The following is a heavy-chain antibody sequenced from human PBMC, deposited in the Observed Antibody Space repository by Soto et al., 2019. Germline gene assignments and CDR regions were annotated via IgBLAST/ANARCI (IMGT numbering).Heavy chain of an antibody. Sequence: PSETQSLTCTVSGGTIRGYYWSWIRQPPGKGLEWIGYMYNTGSTVYNPSFKSRVTISVDTSKNQFSLKLNSVTAADTAVYYCARDLWGYCGTDCYPLDVWGQGTTVTVSS. J-gene: IGHJ6*02. D-gene: IGHD2-21*02. V-gene: IGHV4-59*01. CDR2: MYNTGST. CDR1: GGTIRGYY. CDR3: ARDLWGYCGTDCYPLDV.